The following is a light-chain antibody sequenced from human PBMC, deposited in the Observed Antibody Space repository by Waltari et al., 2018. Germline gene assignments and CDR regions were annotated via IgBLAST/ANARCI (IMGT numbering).Light chain of an antibody. CDR2: LAS. CDR1: QDITNS. CDR3: LQHNGYSAWT. J-gene: IGKJ1*01. Sequence: DTQMTQPPSALSASVGDRDIISWLASQDITNSLAWFLQKPGKVPQRLIYLASSLQSGVPSRFSGSGSGTEYTLTISSLQPEDCAAYYCLQHNGYSAWTFGQGTKVDIK. V-gene: IGKV1-17*03.